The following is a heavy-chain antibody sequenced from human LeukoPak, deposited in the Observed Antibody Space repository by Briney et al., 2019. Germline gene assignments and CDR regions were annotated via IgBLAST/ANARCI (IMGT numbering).Heavy chain of an antibody. V-gene: IGHV3-7*01. CDR2: IKQDGSEK. CDR1: GFTFSSYW. J-gene: IGHJ5*02. CDR3: IRDFRSADL. Sequence: GGSLRLSCVVSGFTFSSYWMTWVRQAPGKGLEWVANIKQDGSEKYYVDSVKGRFTISRDNAKNTVYLEMNSLSVEDTATYYCIRDFRSADLWGQGTLVTVTS.